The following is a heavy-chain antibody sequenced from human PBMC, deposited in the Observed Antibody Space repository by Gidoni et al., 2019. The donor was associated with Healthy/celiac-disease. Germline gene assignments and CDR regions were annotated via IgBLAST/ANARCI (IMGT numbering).Heavy chain of an antibody. Sequence: EVQLLESGGGLVQPGGSLRLSCAASGFTFSSYAMSWVRQAPGKGLEWVSAISGSGGSKYYADSVKGRFTISRDNSKNTMYLQMNSLRAEDTAVYYCAKEAESGSYRVGGMDVWGQGTTVTVSS. V-gene: IGHV3-23*01. CDR3: AKEAESGSYRVGGMDV. J-gene: IGHJ6*02. CDR1: GFTFSSYA. CDR2: ISGSGGSK. D-gene: IGHD1-26*01.